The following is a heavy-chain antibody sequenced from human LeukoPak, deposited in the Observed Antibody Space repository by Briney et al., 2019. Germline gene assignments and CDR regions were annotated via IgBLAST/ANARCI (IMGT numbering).Heavy chain of an antibody. CDR2: IKSKTDGGTT. D-gene: IGHD3-10*01. CDR3: TTGLWFGELLSSWYFDY. V-gene: IGHV3-15*01. CDR1: GFTFSNAW. Sequence: GGSLRLSCAASGFTFSNAWMSWVRQAPGKGLEWVGRIKSKTDGGTTDYAAPVKGRFTISRDDSKNTLYLQMNSLKTEDTAVCYCTTGLWFGELLSSWYFDYWGQGTLVTVSS. J-gene: IGHJ4*02.